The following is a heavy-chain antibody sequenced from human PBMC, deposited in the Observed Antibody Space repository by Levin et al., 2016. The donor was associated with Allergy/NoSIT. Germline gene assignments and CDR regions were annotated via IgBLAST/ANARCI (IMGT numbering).Heavy chain of an antibody. J-gene: IGHJ3*02. D-gene: IGHD2-2*01. Sequence: WIRQPPGKGLEWVSAISGSGGSTYYADSVKGRFTISRDNSKNTLYLQMNSLRAEDTAVYYCAKNKRGVVPAAIYAFDIWGQGTMVTVSS. CDR2: ISGSGGST. CDR3: AKNKRGVVPAAIYAFDI. V-gene: IGHV3-23*01.